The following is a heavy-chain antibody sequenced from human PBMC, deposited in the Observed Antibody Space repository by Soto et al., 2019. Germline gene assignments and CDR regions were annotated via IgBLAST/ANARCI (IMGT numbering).Heavy chain of an antibody. V-gene: IGHV4-34*01. Sequence: PSETLSLTCAVYGGSFSGYYWSWIRQPPGKGLEWIGEINHSGSTNYNPSLKSRVTISVDTSKNQFSLKLSSVTAADTALYYCARVAGRLNYYYYMDVWGKGTTVTVSS. CDR3: ARVAGRLNYYYYMDV. CDR1: GGSFSGYY. D-gene: IGHD6-19*01. CDR2: INHSGST. J-gene: IGHJ6*03.